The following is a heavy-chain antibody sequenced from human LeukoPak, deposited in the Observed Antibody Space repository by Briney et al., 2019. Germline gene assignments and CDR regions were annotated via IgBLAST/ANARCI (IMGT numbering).Heavy chain of an antibody. V-gene: IGHV4-59*01. Sequence: SETLSLTCTVSGGSISSYYWSWIRQPPGKGLEWIGYIYYSGSTNYNPSPKSRVTISVDTSKNQFSLKLSSVTAADTAVYYCARVSHYGSGSYDYWGQGTLVTVSS. CDR2: IYYSGST. J-gene: IGHJ4*02. D-gene: IGHD3-10*01. CDR3: ARVSHYGSGSYDY. CDR1: GGSISSYY.